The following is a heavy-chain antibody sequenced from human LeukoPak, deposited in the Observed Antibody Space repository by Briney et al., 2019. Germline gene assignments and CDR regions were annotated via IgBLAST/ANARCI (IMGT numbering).Heavy chain of an antibody. Sequence: GGSLRLSCAASGFTFSSYWMSWVRQAPGKGLEWVANIKQDGSEKYYVDSVKGRFTISRDNAKNSLYLQMNSLRAEDTAVYYCARDQGGDILTGYYNYWGQGTLVTVSS. J-gene: IGHJ4*02. CDR1: GFTFSSYW. D-gene: IGHD3-9*01. CDR3: ARDQGGDILTGYYNY. CDR2: IKQDGSEK. V-gene: IGHV3-7*01.